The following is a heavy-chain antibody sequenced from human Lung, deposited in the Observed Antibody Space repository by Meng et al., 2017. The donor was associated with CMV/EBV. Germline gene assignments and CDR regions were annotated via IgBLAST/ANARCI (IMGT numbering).Heavy chain of an antibody. J-gene: IGHJ5*02. Sequence: GGSLRLXXVASGLTFSSHPMTWVRQAPGKGLEWVSSISGSGGSTYSADSVQGRFTISRDNSKNTLYLQMSALRGEDTALYYCARGGPVAGKNWFDRWGQGXLVTVSS. V-gene: IGHV3-23*01. CDR3: ARGGPVAGKNWFDR. CDR2: ISGSGGST. CDR1: GLTFSSHP. D-gene: IGHD6-19*01.